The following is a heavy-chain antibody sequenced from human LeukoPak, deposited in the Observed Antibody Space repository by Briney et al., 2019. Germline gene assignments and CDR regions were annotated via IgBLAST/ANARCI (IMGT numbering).Heavy chain of an antibody. D-gene: IGHD2-8*01. CDR3: ARAGYCTNGVCAILGMDV. CDR2: IVPIFGTA. V-gene: IGHV1-69*13. CDR1: GGTFSSYA. Sequence: SVKVSCKASGGTFSSYAISWVRQAPGQGLEWMGGIVPIFGTANYAQKFQGRVTITADESTSTAYMELSSLRSEDTAVYYCARAGYCTNGVCAILGMDVWGQGTTVTVSS. J-gene: IGHJ6*02.